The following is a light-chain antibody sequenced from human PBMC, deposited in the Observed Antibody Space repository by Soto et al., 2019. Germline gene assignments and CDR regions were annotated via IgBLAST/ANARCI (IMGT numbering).Light chain of an antibody. J-gene: IGKJ5*01. CDR2: DAS. CDR3: QQYANSIT. Sequence: EIVLTQSPGTQSLSPGETATLSCRASQSVGSNNLAWYHQKPGQTPRLLIYDASSRATGIPDRFSGSGSGTDFTLTISRLEPEEFAVYYCQQYANSITFGQGTRLELE. V-gene: IGKV3-20*01. CDR1: QSVGSNN.